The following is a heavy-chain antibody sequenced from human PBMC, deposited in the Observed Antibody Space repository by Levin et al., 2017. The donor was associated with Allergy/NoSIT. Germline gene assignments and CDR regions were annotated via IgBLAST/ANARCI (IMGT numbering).Heavy chain of an antibody. Sequence: PGGSLRLSCKASGYTFTSYYMHWVRQAPGQGLEWMGIINPSGGSTSYAQKFQGRVTMTRDTSTSIVYMELSSLRSEDTAVYYCARDLDIVATISGPYYYYGMDVWGQGTTVTVSS. J-gene: IGHJ6*02. CDR3: ARDLDIVATISGPYYYYGMDV. CDR2: INPSGGST. CDR1: GYTFTSYY. V-gene: IGHV1-46*01. D-gene: IGHD5-12*01.